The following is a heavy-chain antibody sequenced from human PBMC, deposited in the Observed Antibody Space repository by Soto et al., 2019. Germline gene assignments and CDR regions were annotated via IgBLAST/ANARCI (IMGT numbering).Heavy chain of an antibody. CDR2: IIPVLGVT. CDR3: ARRRYCGADCYLKYYYGMDV. J-gene: IGHJ6*02. V-gene: IGHV1-69*02. D-gene: IGHD2-21*02. CDR1: GSTFSSYT. Sequence: QVRLVQSGAEVKKPGSSVKVSCQASGSTFSSYTVSWVRQAPGQGLEWMGRIIPVLGVTNYAPKFKGRVTITADKSKTTAYMELSGLRSGDTAVYYCARRRYCGADCYLKYYYGMDVWGQGTTVTVSS.